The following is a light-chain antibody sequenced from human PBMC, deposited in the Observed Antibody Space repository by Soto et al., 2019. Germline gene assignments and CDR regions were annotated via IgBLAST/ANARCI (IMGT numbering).Light chain of an antibody. CDR3: QQYGSSTGT. V-gene: IGKV3-20*01. CDR1: QSVSSN. J-gene: IGKJ4*01. CDR2: GAS. Sequence: IVLTQAPGTLSFSPGERPTLSCRASQSVSSNLAWYQQKPGQXPRXXIYGASSRATGIPDRFSGSGSGTDFTLTISRLEPEDCAVYDGQQYGSSTGTFGGGTKVDIK.